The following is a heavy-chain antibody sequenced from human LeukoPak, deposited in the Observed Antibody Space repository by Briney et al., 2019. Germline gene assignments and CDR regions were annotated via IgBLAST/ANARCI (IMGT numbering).Heavy chain of an antibody. D-gene: IGHD3-22*01. CDR1: GGSISSSSYY. V-gene: IGHV4-39*07. CDR3: ARSLAYYYDSSGFGFFDY. CDR2: IYYSGST. Sequence: PSETLSLTCTVSGGSISSSSYYWGWIRQPPGKGLEWIGSIYYSGSTYYNPSLKSRVTISVDTSKNQFSLQLSSVTAADTAVYYCARSLAYYYDSSGFGFFDYWGQGALVTVSS. J-gene: IGHJ4*02.